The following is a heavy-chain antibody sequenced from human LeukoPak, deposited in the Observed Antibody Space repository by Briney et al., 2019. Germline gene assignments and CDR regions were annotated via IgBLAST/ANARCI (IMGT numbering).Heavy chain of an antibody. V-gene: IGHV3-30*02. Sequence: PGGSLRLSCAASGFTFSSYGMHWVRQAPGKGLEWVAFIRYDGSNKYYADSVKGRFTISRDNSKNTLYLQMNSLRAEDTAVYYCAKDERRRCGGDCYSLPDYWGQGTLVTVSS. CDR2: IRYDGSNK. J-gene: IGHJ4*02. D-gene: IGHD2-21*02. CDR3: AKDERRRCGGDCYSLPDY. CDR1: GFTFSSYG.